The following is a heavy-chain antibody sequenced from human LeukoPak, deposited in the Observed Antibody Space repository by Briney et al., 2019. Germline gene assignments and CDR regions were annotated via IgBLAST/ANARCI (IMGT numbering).Heavy chain of an antibody. CDR1: GYTFIGHY. CDR2: VNPKNGGA. D-gene: IGHD3-16*01. CDR3: ARASFWESPVNWFDP. V-gene: IGHV1-2*07. Sequence: ASVKVSCKTSGYTFIGHYIHWVRQAPGQGLEWMGWVNPKNGGADYAPRFRGRVTMTRDRSTSTVYMELTRLTSDDTAVYYCARASFWESPVNWFDPWGQGTLVTVSS. J-gene: IGHJ5*02.